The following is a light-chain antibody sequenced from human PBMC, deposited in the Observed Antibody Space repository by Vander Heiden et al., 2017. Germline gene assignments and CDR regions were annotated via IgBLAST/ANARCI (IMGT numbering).Light chain of an antibody. Sequence: EIQMTHFPSSLSASVGDRVTIPCRASQCIRNELGWYQQKPGKAPKRLIYGASSLQSGVPSRFSGSGSGTEFTLTISSLQPEDFATYFCHHYNSYPITFGQGTRLENK. CDR3: HHYNSYPIT. CDR2: GAS. CDR1: QCIRNE. V-gene: IGKV1-17*01. J-gene: IGKJ5*01.